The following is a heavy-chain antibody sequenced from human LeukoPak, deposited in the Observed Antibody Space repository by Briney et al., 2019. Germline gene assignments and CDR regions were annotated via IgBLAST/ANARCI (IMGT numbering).Heavy chain of an antibody. D-gene: IGHD3-10*01. Sequence: GGALRLSCAASGFTFSSYSMNWVGQDPGAGLEGVSSISSSSSYVYYADSVKRRFTISRDNAKNSLYLQMNSLRAEATVVYYCARLWFGESRFSDYWGQGTLVTVSS. J-gene: IGHJ4*02. V-gene: IGHV3-21*01. CDR3: ARLWFGESRFSDY. CDR2: ISSSSSYV. CDR1: GFTFSSYS.